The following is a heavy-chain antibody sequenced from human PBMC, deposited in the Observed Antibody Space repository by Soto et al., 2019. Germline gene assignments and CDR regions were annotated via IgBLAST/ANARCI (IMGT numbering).Heavy chain of an antibody. Sequence: SETLSLTCTVSGASISTYYWSWVQQPPGKGLEWIGYIHDSGSTYYNPSLKSRVTMSLDTSRNQFFLQLNSVTAADTAVYYCARESAGSGKNNWFDPWGQGMLVTVS. CDR3: ARESAGSGKNNWFDP. CDR2: IHDSGST. V-gene: IGHV4-59*01. D-gene: IGHD3-10*01. J-gene: IGHJ5*02. CDR1: GASISTYY.